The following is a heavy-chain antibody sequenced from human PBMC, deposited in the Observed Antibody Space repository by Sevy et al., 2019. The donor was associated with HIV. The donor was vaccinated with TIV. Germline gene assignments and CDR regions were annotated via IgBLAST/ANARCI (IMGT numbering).Heavy chain of an antibody. Sequence: GGSLRLSCAASGFTFSTYWMNWVRQAPGKGLEWVANIKQDGSGKNYVDSVKGRFTLSRDNARNSLFLELNSLKVEDTAVYYCATDLFSSSSADVFDIWGQGTMVTVSS. V-gene: IGHV3-7*01. CDR1: GFTFSTYW. J-gene: IGHJ3*02. CDR3: ATDLFSSSSADVFDI. CDR2: IKQDGSGK. D-gene: IGHD6-6*01.